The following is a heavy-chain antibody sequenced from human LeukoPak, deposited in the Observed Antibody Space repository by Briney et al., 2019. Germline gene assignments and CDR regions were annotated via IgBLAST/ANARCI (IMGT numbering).Heavy chain of an antibody. D-gene: IGHD6-19*01. CDR3: ARGLQWLVKYYFNY. Sequence: SETLSLTCAVYGGSFSGYYWSWIRQPPGKGLEWIGEINHSGSTNYNPSLKSRVTISVDTSKNQFSLKLSSVTAADTAVYYCARGLQWLVKYYFNYWGQGTLVTVSS. CDR1: GGSFSGYY. V-gene: IGHV4-34*01. CDR2: INHSGST. J-gene: IGHJ4*02.